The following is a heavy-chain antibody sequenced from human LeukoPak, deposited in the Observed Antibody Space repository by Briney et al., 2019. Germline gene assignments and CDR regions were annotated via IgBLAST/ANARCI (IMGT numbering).Heavy chain of an antibody. V-gene: IGHV4-59*01. Sequence: PSETLSLTCAVYGGSFSGYYWSWIRQPPGKGLEWIGYIYYSGTTNYDPSHKSRVTISGDTSKNQFSLKLSSVTAADTAVYYCARGPPAGYYDSSAYPAWYFDLWGRGTLVTVSS. CDR1: GGSFSGYY. CDR2: IYYSGTT. D-gene: IGHD3-22*01. J-gene: IGHJ2*01. CDR3: ARGPPAGYYDSSAYPAWYFDL.